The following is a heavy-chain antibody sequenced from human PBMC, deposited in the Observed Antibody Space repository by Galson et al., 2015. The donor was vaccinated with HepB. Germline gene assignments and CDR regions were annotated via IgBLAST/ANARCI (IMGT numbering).Heavy chain of an antibody. Sequence: SVKVSCKASGGTFSSYAISWVRQAPGQGLEWMGGIIPIFGTANYAQKFQGRVTITADESTSTAYMELSSLRSEDTAVYYCARDLGGRRHFQTVDTDYWGQGTLVTVSS. CDR3: ARDLGGRRHFQTVDTDY. V-gene: IGHV1-69*13. J-gene: IGHJ4*02. CDR1: GGTFSSYA. D-gene: IGHD3-16*01. CDR2: IIPIFGTA.